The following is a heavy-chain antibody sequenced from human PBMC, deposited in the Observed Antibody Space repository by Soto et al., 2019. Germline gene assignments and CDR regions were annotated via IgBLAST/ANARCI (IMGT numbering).Heavy chain of an antibody. CDR2: ISWNSGSI. V-gene: IGHV3-9*01. D-gene: IGHD6-19*01. CDR1: GFTFDDYV. Sequence: GGSLRLSCATSGFTFDDYVMHWVRQAPGKGLEWVSGISWNSGSIGYADSVKGRFIISRDNAENSLYLQMNSLRADDTGLYYCVKDIGSSGSFYRMDVWGQGTTVTVSS. CDR3: VKDIGSSGSFYRMDV. J-gene: IGHJ6*02.